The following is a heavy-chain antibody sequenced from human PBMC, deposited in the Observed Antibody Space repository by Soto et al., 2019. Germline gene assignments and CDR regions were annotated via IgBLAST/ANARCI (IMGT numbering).Heavy chain of an antibody. D-gene: IGHD5-12*01. CDR1: GGTFNICA. CDR2: IIPIIGTP. J-gene: IGHJ6*02. CDR3: ARGGYDDLYYYYYGMDV. V-gene: IGHV1-69*06. Sequence: SVKVSCKASGGTFNICAVSWVRQAPGHGLEWMGGIIPIIGTPNYAQKFRGRATITADKSTSTAYMALSSLTSDDTAVYYCARGGYDDLYYYYYGMDVWGQGTAVTVSS.